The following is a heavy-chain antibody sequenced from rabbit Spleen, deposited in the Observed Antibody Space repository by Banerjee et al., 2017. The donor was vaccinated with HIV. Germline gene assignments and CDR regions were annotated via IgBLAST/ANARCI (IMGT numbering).Heavy chain of an antibody. J-gene: IGHJ4*01. CDR1: GFSFSGRDV. Sequence: QEQLEESGGGLVKPEGSLTLTCKASGFSFSGRDVMCWVRQAPGKGLEWIACINTATGKPVYATWASGRFTISTTSSTTVTLQMTSLTAADTATYFCARDLAGAIGWNFYLWGPGTLVTVS. CDR3: ARDLAGAIGWNFYL. CDR2: INTATGKP. D-gene: IGHD4-1*01. V-gene: IGHV1S45*01.